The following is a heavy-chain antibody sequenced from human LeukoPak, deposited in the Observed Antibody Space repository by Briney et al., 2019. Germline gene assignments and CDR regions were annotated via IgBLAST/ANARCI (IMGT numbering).Heavy chain of an antibody. CDR1: GFTFDDYA. CDR2: ISWNSGSI. CDR3: AKAGSYQEEYFDY. V-gene: IGHV3-9*01. J-gene: IGHJ4*02. D-gene: IGHD1-26*01. Sequence: GGSLRLSCAASGFTFDDYAMHWVRQARGKGLEWVSGISWNSGSIGYADSVKGRFTISRDNAKNSLYLQMNRLRAEDTALYYCAKAGSYQEEYFDYWGQGTLVTVSS.